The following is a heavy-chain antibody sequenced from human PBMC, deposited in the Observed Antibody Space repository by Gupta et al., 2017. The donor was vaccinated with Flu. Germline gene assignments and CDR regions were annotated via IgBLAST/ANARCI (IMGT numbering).Heavy chain of an antibody. D-gene: IGHD7-27*01. J-gene: IGHJ4*02. CDR2: TYYDGTT. CDR1: GGSLSSSSNY. CDR3: ARQKDWGWAFDY. Sequence: QVHLQESGPGLVKPSETLSLSCSVSGGSLSSSSNYWGWIRQPPGKGLEWIGSTYYDGTTYYNPSVKSRDTTSMDTSKNRFSLTLRSVTAADTAVYFCARQKDWGWAFDYWAQGMLVTVSS. V-gene: IGHV4-39*01.